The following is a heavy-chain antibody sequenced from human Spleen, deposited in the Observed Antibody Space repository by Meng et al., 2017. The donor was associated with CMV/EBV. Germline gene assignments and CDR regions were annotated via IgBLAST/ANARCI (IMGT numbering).Heavy chain of an antibody. CDR3: ARTYNWNYPGWFDP. CDR1: GGSFSGYY. Sequence: CAVYGGSFSGYYWSWIRQPPGKGLEWIGEINHSGSTNYNPSLKSRVTISVDTSKNQFSLKLSSMTAADTAVYYCARTYNWNYPGWFDPWGQGTLVTVSS. D-gene: IGHD1-7*01. CDR2: INHSGST. J-gene: IGHJ5*02. V-gene: IGHV4-34*01.